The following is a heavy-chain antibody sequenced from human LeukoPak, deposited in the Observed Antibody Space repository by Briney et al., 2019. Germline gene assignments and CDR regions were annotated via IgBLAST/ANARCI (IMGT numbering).Heavy chain of an antibody. J-gene: IGHJ6*02. D-gene: IGHD2-21*02. CDR2: INYSGST. CDR1: GGSISSGDYY. V-gene: IGHV4-30-4*01. Sequence: PSETLSLTCTVSGGSISSGDYYWSWIRQPPGKGLEWIGYINYSGSTYYNPSLKSRVTISVDTSKNQFSLKLSSVTAADTAVYYCAIGGGDWTPWGMDVWGQGTTVTVSS. CDR3: AIGGGDWTPWGMDV.